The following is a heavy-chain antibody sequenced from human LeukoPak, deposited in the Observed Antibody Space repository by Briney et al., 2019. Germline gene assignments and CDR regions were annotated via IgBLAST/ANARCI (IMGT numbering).Heavy chain of an antibody. CDR2: IKQDGSEK. V-gene: IGHV3-7*01. D-gene: IGHD4-23*01. Sequence: GGSLRLSCAASGFTFSSYWMSWVRQAPGKGLEWVANIKQDGSEKYYVDSEKGRFTISRDNAKNSLYLQMNSLRAEDTAVYYCARGSTTVVADFDYWGQGTLVTVSS. CDR3: ARGSTTVVADFDY. J-gene: IGHJ4*02. CDR1: GFTFSSYW.